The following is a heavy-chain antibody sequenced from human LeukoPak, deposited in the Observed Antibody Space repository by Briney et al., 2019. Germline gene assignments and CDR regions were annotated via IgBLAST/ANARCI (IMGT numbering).Heavy chain of an antibody. CDR3: ARDFIPSVLGGSSGMDV. CDR1: GFTFSSYG. Sequence: GGSLRLSCAASGFTFSSYGMHWVRQAPGKGLEWVAVIWYDGSNKYYADSVKGRFTISRDNSKNTLYLQMNSLRAEDTAVYYCARDFIPSVLGGSSGMDVWGQGTTVTVSS. D-gene: IGHD6-6*01. J-gene: IGHJ6*02. V-gene: IGHV3-33*01. CDR2: IWYDGSNK.